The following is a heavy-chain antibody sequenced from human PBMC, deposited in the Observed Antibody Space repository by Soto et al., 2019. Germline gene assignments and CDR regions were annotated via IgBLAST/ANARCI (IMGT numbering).Heavy chain of an antibody. CDR3: ARDPYCISTSCYSPGFDY. D-gene: IGHD2-2*01. J-gene: IGHJ4*02. CDR1: GFTFSSYG. CDR2: IWYDGSNK. V-gene: IGHV3-33*01. Sequence: GGSLRLSCAASGFTFSSYGMHWVRQAPGKGLERVAVIWYDGSNKYYADSVKGRFTISRDNSKNTLYLQMNSLRAEDTAVYYCARDPYCISTSCYSPGFDYWGQGTLVTVSS.